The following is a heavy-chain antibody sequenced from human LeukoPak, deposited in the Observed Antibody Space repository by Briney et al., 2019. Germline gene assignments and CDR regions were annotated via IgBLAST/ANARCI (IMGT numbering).Heavy chain of an antibody. CDR2: IRYDGTNI. D-gene: IGHD3-22*01. V-gene: IGHV3-33*01. CDR3: ARARNNYDSSSYSALDY. Sequence: GRSLRLSCAASGFTFSSYGMHWVRQAPGKGLEWLADIRYDGTNIYYADSVKGRFAISRDNSKNTLYLQMNSLRAEDTAVYYCARARNNYDSSSYSALDYWGQGTLVTVSS. J-gene: IGHJ4*02. CDR1: GFTFSSYG.